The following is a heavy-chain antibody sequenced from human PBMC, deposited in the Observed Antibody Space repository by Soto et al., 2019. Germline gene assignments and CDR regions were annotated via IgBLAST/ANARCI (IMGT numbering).Heavy chain of an antibody. CDR1: GFSFNNAW. CDR2: IKSTTDGGTT. J-gene: IGHJ4*01. V-gene: IGHV3-15*01. CDR3: SFQESATVTTFEF. Sequence: GGSLRLSCEASGFSFNNAWMSWIRQAPGKGLEWVGRIKSTTDGGTTDYAAPVKGRFTISRDDSKNTLYLQMISLKNEDTAVYYCSFQESATVTTFEFWGHGTLVTVSS. D-gene: IGHD4-17*01.